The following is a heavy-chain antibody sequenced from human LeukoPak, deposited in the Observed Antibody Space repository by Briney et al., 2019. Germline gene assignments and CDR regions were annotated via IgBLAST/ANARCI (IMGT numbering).Heavy chain of an antibody. D-gene: IGHD6-19*01. Sequence: GGSLRLSCAASGFIFSTSSMSRVRQAPGKGLEWVSSISSHRSIYADPVKGRFTISRDTAKNLLYLQMNSLRAEDTALYYCARDNSGWSRDYWGQGTLVTVSA. CDR3: ARDNSGWSRDY. J-gene: IGHJ4*02. CDR2: ISSHRSI. V-gene: IGHV3-69-1*01. CDR1: GFIFSTSS.